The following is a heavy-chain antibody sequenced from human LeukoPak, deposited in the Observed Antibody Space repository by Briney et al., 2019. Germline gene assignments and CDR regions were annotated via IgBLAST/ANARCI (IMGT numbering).Heavy chain of an antibody. Sequence: GGSLRLSSSASGFTFSSYAMHWVRQAPGKGLEYVSAISSNGGSTYYADSVKGRFTISRDNSKNTLYLQMSSLRAEDTAVYYCVKDTSVSLREHYFDYWGQGTLVTVSS. V-gene: IGHV3-64D*06. CDR1: GFTFSSYA. J-gene: IGHJ4*02. CDR2: ISSNGGST. CDR3: VKDTSVSLREHYFDY. D-gene: IGHD1-26*01.